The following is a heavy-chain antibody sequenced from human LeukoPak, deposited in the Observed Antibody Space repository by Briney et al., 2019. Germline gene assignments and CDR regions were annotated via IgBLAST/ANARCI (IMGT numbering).Heavy chain of an antibody. V-gene: IGHV3-7*01. CDR3: ARDGYASGSHDY. D-gene: IGHD3-10*01. J-gene: IGHJ4*02. CDR2: IKPDGSEQ. CDR1: GFTLSSYW. Sequence: GGSLRLSCSASGFTLSSYWMTWVRQAPGKGLEWVANIKPDGSEQSYVDSVKGRFTISRDNAKNSLYLQMNSLRAEDTAVYYCARDGYASGSHDYWGQGALVTVSS.